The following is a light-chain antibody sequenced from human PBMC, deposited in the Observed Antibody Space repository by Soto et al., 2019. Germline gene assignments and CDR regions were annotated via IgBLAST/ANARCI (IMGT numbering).Light chain of an antibody. CDR2: SNN. V-gene: IGLV1-44*01. CDR1: SSNIGSNN. J-gene: IGLJ3*02. Sequence: QPVLTQPPSASATPGQRVTISCAGSSSNIGSNNVEWYQHLPGTAPKRLIYSNNQRPSGVPDRSSGSKSRTSASLALSGLQSEYEDDYYCASWDDSVNGMVIGGGTKLTVL. CDR3: ASWDDSVNGMV.